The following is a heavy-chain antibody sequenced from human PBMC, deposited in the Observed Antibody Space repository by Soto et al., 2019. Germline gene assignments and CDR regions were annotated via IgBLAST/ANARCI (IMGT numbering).Heavy chain of an antibody. D-gene: IGHD3-10*01. CDR1: GGSISSYY. CDR2: VHHSWGS. V-gene: IGHV4-59*08. Sequence: QVQLQESGPGLVKPSETLSLSCTVSGGSISSYYWSWFRQSPGKRMEWIGYVHHSWGSSYNPSLQSRGAISLDTSKSQFSLKVTSVTATDTAVYYCARQGFGPLHGFVDVWGQGTTVTVSS. CDR3: ARQGFGPLHGFVDV. J-gene: IGHJ6*02.